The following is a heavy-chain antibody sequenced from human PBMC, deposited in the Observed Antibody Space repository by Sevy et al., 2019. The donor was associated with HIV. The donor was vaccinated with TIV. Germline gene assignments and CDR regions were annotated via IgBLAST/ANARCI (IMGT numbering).Heavy chain of an antibody. Sequence: ASVKVSCKASGYTFTGYYMHWVRQAPGQGLEWMGWINPNSGGTNYAQKFQGRVTMTRDTSISTAYMELSRLRSDDTAVYYCARGRSGITMTPGGFDIWGQRTMVTVSS. V-gene: IGHV1-2*02. CDR2: INPNSGGT. CDR3: ARGRSGITMTPGGFDI. J-gene: IGHJ3*02. CDR1: GYTFTGYY. D-gene: IGHD3-22*01.